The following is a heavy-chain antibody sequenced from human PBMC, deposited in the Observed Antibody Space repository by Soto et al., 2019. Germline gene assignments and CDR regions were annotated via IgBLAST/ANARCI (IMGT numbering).Heavy chain of an antibody. V-gene: IGHV5-10-1*01. D-gene: IGHD3-3*01. J-gene: IGHJ5*02. CDR2: IDPSDSYT. Sequence: PGESLKISCKGSGYSFTIYCISWVLQMPGKGLEWMGRIDPSDSYTNYSPSFQGHVTISADKSISTAYLQWSSLKASDTAMYYCARRATIFGVDWFDPWGQGTLVTVSS. CDR1: GYSFTIYC. CDR3: ARRATIFGVDWFDP.